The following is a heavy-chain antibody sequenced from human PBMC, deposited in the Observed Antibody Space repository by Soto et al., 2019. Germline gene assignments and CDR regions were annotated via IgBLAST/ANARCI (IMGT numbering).Heavy chain of an antibody. CDR2: ISYFGRT. J-gene: IGHJ3*02. CDR1: GGSISAYY. CDR3: ARAPGGEVIGHTFDI. D-gene: IGHD3-16*02. Sequence: SETLSLTCAVSGGSISAYYWSWIRQPPGKGLEWIGYISYFGRTNYNPSLNSRVTISLDTSKTHFSLKLNSVTAADTAVYYCARAPGGEVIGHTFDIWGQGTMVTVSS. V-gene: IGHV4-59*01.